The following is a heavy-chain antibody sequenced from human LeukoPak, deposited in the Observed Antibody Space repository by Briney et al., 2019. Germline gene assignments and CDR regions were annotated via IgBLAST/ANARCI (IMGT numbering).Heavy chain of an antibody. D-gene: IGHD5-18*01. V-gene: IGHV4-59*01. CDR1: GGSFSSYY. CDR2: IYYSGST. Sequence: SETLSLTCTVSGGSFSSYYWSWIRQPPGKGLEWIGYIYYSGSTNYNPSLKSRVTISVDTSKNQFSLKLSSVTAADTAVYYCARVSGPFSYGNWFDAWGQGTLVTVSS. CDR3: ARVSGPFSYGNWFDA. J-gene: IGHJ5*02.